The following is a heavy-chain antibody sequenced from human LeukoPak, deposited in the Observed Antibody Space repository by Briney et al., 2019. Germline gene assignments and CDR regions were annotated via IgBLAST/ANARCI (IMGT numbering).Heavy chain of an antibody. CDR3: ARAGAPYAFDV. CDR2: ISPDGSTT. CDR1: EFTFSSYG. Sequence: GGSLRLSCAASEFTFSSYGMHWVRQAPGKGLVWVSRISPDGSTTSYADSVKGRFTIPRDNAKNTLYVQMKSLRAEDTAVYYCARAGAPYAFDVWGQGTMVTVSS. J-gene: IGHJ3*01. V-gene: IGHV3-74*01. D-gene: IGHD3-10*01.